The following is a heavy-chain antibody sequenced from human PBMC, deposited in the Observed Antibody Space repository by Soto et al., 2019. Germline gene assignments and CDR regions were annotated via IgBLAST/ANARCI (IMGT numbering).Heavy chain of an antibody. D-gene: IGHD3-10*01. CDR2: IYHSGST. Sequence: SETLSLTCAVSGGSISSGGYSWSWIRQPPGKGLEWIGYIYHSGSTYYNPSLKSRVTISVDRSKNQFSLKLSSVTAADTAVYYCARGSPGATDYGGKGTLVPVP. CDR1: GGSISSGGYS. V-gene: IGHV4-30-2*01. CDR3: ARGSPGATDY. J-gene: IGHJ4*02.